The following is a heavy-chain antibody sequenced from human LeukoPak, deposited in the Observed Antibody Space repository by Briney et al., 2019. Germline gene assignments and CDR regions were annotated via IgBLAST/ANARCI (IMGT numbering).Heavy chain of an antibody. CDR3: ARGWYYDSTGGYYFDY. CDR2: INPNGGDT. D-gene: IGHD3-22*01. J-gene: IGHJ4*02. V-gene: IGHV1-2*02. CDR1: GYTFTRYY. Sequence: GASVKVSCKASGYTFTRYYMYWVRQAPGQGREWMGWINPNGGDTKYAQKFQGRVTMTRDTSINTAYMEMSSLTSDDTAVYYCARGWYYDSTGGYYFDYWGQGTLVTVSS.